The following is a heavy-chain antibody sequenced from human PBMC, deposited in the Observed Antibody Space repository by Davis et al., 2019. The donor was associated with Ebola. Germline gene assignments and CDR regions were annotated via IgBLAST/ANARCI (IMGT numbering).Heavy chain of an antibody. CDR2: IYPGDSDT. D-gene: IGHD5-18*01. V-gene: IGHV5-51*01. Sequence: GESLKISCKGSGYSFTSYWIGWVRQMPGKGLEWMGIIYPGDSDTRYSPSFQGQVTISADKSISTAYLQWSSLKASDTAMYYCAIWDTAMVSGYLIDYWGQGTLVTVSS. CDR3: AIWDTAMVSGYLIDY. J-gene: IGHJ4*02. CDR1: GYSFTSYW.